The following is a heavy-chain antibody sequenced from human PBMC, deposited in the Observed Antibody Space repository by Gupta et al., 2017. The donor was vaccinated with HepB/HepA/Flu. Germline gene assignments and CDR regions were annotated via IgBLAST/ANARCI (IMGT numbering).Heavy chain of an antibody. CDR3: ARGDTLGAAPDY. CDR1: GFNFSTYA. V-gene: IGHV3-30-3*01. J-gene: IGHJ4*02. CDR2: RSYDGSNK. D-gene: IGHD2-15*01. Sequence: QVQLVESGGGVVQPGGSLRLSCAASGFNFSTYALHWVRQAPGKGLEWVAIRSYDGSNKFYADSVKGRFTISRDNSKNTLILQMNSLRTEDTAMYYCARGDTLGAAPDYWGQGTLVTVSS.